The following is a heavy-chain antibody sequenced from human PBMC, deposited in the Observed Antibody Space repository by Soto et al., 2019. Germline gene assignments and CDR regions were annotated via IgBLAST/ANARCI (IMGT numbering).Heavy chain of an antibody. D-gene: IGHD3-16*01. CDR1: GFTFSTYW. V-gene: IGHV3-7*01. J-gene: IGHJ4*02. CDR3: VCGGNFFIY. CDR2: MDQDGSET. Sequence: EVQLVESGGGLVQPGGSLRLSCAASGFTFSTYWMTWVRQPPGKGLEWVANMDQDGSETYYVDSVRGRFTVARDNPKNSLYLQMNSLRVEDTAVYYCVCGGNFFIYWGQGTLVTFSP.